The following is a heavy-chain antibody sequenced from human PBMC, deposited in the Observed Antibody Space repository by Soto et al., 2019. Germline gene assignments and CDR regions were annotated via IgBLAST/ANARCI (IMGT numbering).Heavy chain of an antibody. CDR1: GGSISSSSYY. J-gene: IGHJ4*02. CDR3: ARSTSPHYDILTGYDY. D-gene: IGHD3-9*01. CDR2: IYYSGST. V-gene: IGHV4-39*01. Sequence: SETLSLTCTVSGGSISSSSYYWGWIRQPPGKGLEWIGSIYYSGSTYYNPSLKSRVTISVDTSKNQFSLKLSSVTAADTAVYYCARSTSPHYDILTGYDYWGQGTLVTVSS.